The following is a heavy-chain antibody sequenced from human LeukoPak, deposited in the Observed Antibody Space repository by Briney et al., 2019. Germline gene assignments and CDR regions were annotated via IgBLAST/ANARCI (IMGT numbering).Heavy chain of an antibody. CDR3: ARLINSGTMFSPSWYADS. Sequence: PSQTLSLTCSVSGGSISSSDSYWSWIRQPPGKGLEWLGYIYYTGSMYYNPSLKSQFTISMDTSKNQFSLKLGSVTAADTAVYYCARLINSGTMFSPSWYADSWGQGTLVVVSS. V-gene: IGHV4-30-4*08. CDR2: IYYTGSM. D-gene: IGHD6-13*01. J-gene: IGHJ5*01. CDR1: GGSISSSDSY.